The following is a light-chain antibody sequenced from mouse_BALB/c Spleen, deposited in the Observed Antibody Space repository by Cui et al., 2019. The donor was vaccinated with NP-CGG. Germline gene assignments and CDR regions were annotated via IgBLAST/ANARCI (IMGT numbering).Light chain of an antibody. Sequence: QAVVTQSSALITSPVEKVTLTCRSSTGAVTTSNYANWVQEKPDHLFTGLIGGTNNRAPGVPARLSGSLIGDKAALTITGAQTEDEAIYFCALWYSNDWVFGGGTKLTVL. J-gene: IGLJ1*01. CDR2: GTN. V-gene: IGLV1*01. CDR3: ALWYSNDWV. CDR1: TGAVTTSNY.